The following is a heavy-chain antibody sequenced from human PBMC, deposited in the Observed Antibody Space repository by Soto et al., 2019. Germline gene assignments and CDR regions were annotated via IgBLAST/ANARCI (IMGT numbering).Heavy chain of an antibody. CDR2: IYSGGST. Sequence: EVPLVESGGGLVQPGGSLRLSCAASGFTVSSNYMSGVRPAPGKGLEWVSVIYSGGSTYYADSVKGRFTISRHNSKNTLYLQMNSLRAEDTAVYYCARDGPDTAMVTNAFDIWGQGTMVTVSS. CDR3: ARDGPDTAMVTNAFDI. D-gene: IGHD5-18*01. J-gene: IGHJ3*02. CDR1: GFTVSSNY. V-gene: IGHV3-53*04.